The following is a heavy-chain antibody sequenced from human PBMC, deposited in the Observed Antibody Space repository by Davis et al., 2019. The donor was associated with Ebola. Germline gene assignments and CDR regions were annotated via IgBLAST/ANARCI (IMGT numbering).Heavy chain of an antibody. Sequence: MPSETLSLTCAVYGGSFSGYYWSWIRQPPGKGLEWIGEINHSGSTNYNPSLKSRVTISVDTSKNQFSLRLSSVTAADTAVYHCARIVKYCIDAVCQNWFDPWGQGTLVTVSS. CDR1: GGSFSGYY. V-gene: IGHV4-34*01. CDR2: INHSGST. CDR3: ARIVKYCIDAVCQNWFDP. J-gene: IGHJ5*02. D-gene: IGHD2-8*01.